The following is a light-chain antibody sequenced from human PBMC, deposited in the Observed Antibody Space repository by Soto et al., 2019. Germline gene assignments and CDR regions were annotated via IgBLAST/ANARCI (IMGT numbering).Light chain of an antibody. CDR2: DVS. J-gene: IGLJ1*01. V-gene: IGLV2-14*01. CDR1: SSDVGGYNY. Sequence: QSVLTQPASVSGSPGQSITISCTGTSSDVGGYNYVSWYQQHPGKAPKLMIYDVSNRPSGVSNRFSGSKSGNTASLTISGLPAEDEDDYYCRSYTSSSLYVFGTGTKVTVL. CDR3: RSYTSSSLYV.